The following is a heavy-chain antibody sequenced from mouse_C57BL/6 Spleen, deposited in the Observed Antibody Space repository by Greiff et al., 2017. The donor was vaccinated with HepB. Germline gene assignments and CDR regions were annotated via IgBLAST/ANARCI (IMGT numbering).Heavy chain of an antibody. CDR1: GYAFSSSW. CDR2: IYPGDGDT. CDR3: ARQGITTVVVDY. Sequence: VMPGASVKISCKASGYAFSSSWMNWVKQRPGKGLEWIGRIYPGDGDTNYNGKFKGKATLTADKSSSTAYMQLSSLTSEDSAVYFCARQGITTVVVDYWGQGTTLTVSS. D-gene: IGHD1-1*01. V-gene: IGHV1-82*01. J-gene: IGHJ2*01.